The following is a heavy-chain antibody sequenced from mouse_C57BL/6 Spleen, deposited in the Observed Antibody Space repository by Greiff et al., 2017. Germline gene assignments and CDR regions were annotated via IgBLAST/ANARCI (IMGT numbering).Heavy chain of an antibody. Sequence: VQLQQSGAELVRPGTSVKVSCTASGYAFTNYLIEWVKQRPGQGLEWIGVINPGSGGTNYNEKLKGTAKLTADKASSTASRQLSRLTSEYSAVYFCALYYGSGYGVRYRDVWGTGTTVTVSS. CDR3: ALYYGSGYGVRYRDV. J-gene: IGHJ1*03. V-gene: IGHV1-54*01. CDR1: GYAFTNYL. CDR2: INPGSGGT. D-gene: IGHD1-1*01.